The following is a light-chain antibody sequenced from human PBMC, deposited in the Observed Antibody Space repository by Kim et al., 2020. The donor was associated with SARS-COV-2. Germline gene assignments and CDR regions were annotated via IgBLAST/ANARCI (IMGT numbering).Light chain of an antibody. J-gene: IGKJ4*01. CDR1: QSISTY. V-gene: IGKV1-39*01. CDR3: QESLRAPLT. Sequence: SASVGDRVTITCRASQSISTYLNWYQQKPGKAPKLLIYGASTLQSGVPSRFSGSGSGTHFTLTISSLQPEDFATYYCQESLRAPLTFGGGTKVEI. CDR2: GAS.